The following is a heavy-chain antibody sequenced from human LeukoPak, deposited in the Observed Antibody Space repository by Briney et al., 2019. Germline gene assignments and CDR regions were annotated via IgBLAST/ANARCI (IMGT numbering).Heavy chain of an antibody. D-gene: IGHD1-26*01. CDR1: GGSISSYY. CDR2: IYHSGST. CDR3: ARDGRWEPNY. V-gene: IGHV4-59*12. J-gene: IGHJ4*02. Sequence: SETLSLTCTVSGGSISSYYWSWIRQPPGKGLEWIGEIYHSGSTNYNPSLKSRVTISVDKSKNQFSLKLSSVTAADTAVYYCARDGRWEPNYWGQGTLVTVSS.